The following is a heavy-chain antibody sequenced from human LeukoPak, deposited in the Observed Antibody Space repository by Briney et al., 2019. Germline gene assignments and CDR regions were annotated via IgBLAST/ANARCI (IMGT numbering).Heavy chain of an antibody. Sequence: GASVKVSCKASGGTFSSYAISWVRQAPGQGLEWMGRIIPILGIANYAQKFQGRVTITADKSTSTAYMELSSLRSEDAAVYYCARGAEAYYYCYGMDVWGQGTTVTVSS. CDR1: GGTFSSYA. CDR2: IIPILGIA. CDR3: ARGAEAYYYCYGMDV. V-gene: IGHV1-69*04. J-gene: IGHJ6*02.